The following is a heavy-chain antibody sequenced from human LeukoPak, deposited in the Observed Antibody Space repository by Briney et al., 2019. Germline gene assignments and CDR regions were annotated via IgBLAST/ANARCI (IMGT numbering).Heavy chain of an antibody. CDR3: AKDSIAAAGILEDYYYYGMDV. Sequence: PGRSLRLSCAASGFTFDDYAMHWVRQAPGKGLEWVSGISWNSGSIGYADSVKGRFTISRDNAKNSLYLQMNSLRAEDTALYYCAKDSIAAAGILEDYYYYGMDVWGQGTTVTVSS. V-gene: IGHV3-9*01. D-gene: IGHD6-13*01. J-gene: IGHJ6*02. CDR2: ISWNSGSI. CDR1: GFTFDDYA.